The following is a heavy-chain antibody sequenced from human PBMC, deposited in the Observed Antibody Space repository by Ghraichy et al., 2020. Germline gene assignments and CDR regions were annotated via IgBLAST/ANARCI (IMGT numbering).Heavy chain of an antibody. D-gene: IGHD4/OR15-4a*01. CDR3: ARHPMYGGLSYWYFDL. CDR1: GGSISSSSYY. CDR2: IYYSGST. J-gene: IGHJ2*01. Sequence: SQTLSLTCTVSGGSISSSSYYWGWIRQPPGKGLEWIGSIYYSGSTYYNPSLKSRVTISVDTSKNQFSLKLSSVTAADTAVYYCARHPMYGGLSYWYFDLWGRGTLVTVSS. V-gene: IGHV4-39*01.